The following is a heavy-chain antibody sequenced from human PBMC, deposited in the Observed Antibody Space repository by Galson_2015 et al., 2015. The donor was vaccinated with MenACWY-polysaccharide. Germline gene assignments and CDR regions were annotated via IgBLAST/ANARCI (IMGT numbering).Heavy chain of an antibody. CDR1: GGSISSYR. CDR3: ARVEKYSGSFYILY. J-gene: IGHJ4*02. Sequence: ETLSLTCTVSGGSISSYRWTWIRQPPGKGLEWIGYIYYTGTTKYNPSLKSRVTISVDTSKNQFSLKLSSVTAADTAVYYCARVEKYSGSFYILYWGQGTLVTVSS. CDR2: IYYTGTT. D-gene: IGHD1-26*01. V-gene: IGHV4-59*08.